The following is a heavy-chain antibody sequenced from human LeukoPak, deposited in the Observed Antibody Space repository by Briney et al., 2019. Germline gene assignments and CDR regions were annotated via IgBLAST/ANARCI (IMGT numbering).Heavy chain of an antibody. CDR2: ISYDGSNK. CDR1: GFTFSTYP. D-gene: IGHD1-1*01. CDR3: ARGTHQDLFDY. J-gene: IGHJ4*02. Sequence: VGSLRLSCAASGFTFSTYPMHWVRQAPGKGLEWVAVISYDGSNKYYADSVKGRFTISRDNSKNTLYLQMNSLRAEDTAVYYCARGTHQDLFDYWGQGTLVTVSS. V-gene: IGHV3-30-3*01.